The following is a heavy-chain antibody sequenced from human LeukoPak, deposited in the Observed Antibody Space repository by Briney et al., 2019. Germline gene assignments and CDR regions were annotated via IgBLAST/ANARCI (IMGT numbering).Heavy chain of an antibody. CDR1: GGSFSGYY. V-gene: IGHV4-34*01. CDR2: INHSGST. J-gene: IGHJ4*02. CDR3: ARVRRLRTRTYDKKNYYSDY. Sequence: SETLSLTCAVYGGSFSGYYWSWIRQPPGKGLEWIGEINHSGSTNYNPSLKSRVTVSVDTSKNQFSLKLSSVTAADTAVYYCARVRRLRTRTYDKKNYYSDYWGQGTLVTVYS. D-gene: IGHD3-9*01.